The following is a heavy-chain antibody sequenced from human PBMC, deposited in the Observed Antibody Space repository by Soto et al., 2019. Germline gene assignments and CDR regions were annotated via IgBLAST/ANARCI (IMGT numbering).Heavy chain of an antibody. CDR3: ARESGGATATLDYYYFYMDV. Sequence: QVQLVQSGAEVKEPGASVTVSCRASGDRFTDYYMHWVRQAPGQGLEWMGWINPNSGVTKYAQKFQGWVTMTRDTSIRTVYMQLSRLRFDDTAMYYSARESGGATATLDYYYFYMDVWGTGTTVTVSS. V-gene: IGHV1-2*04. CDR2: INPNSGVT. CDR1: GDRFTDYY. J-gene: IGHJ6*03. D-gene: IGHD5-12*01.